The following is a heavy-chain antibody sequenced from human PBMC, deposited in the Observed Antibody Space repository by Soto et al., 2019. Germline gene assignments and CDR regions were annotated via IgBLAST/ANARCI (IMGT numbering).Heavy chain of an antibody. CDR3: ARTFDYYGMDV. CDR1: GYSIASGYY. Sequence: SETLSLTCAVSGYSIASGYYWAWIRQSPGKGLEWIGSIYRAGSVYYNPSLNSRVAVSLDTSKNHFPLKLTSVTAADTAVYYCARTFDYYGMDVWGQGTTVTVSS. V-gene: IGHV4-38-2*01. J-gene: IGHJ6*02. CDR2: IYRAGSV.